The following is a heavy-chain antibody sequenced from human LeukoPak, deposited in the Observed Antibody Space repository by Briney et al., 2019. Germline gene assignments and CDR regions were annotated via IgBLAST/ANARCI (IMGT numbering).Heavy chain of an antibody. CDR3: ARYQLLQYYYYGMDV. J-gene: IGHJ6*02. Sequence: ETLSLTCAVYGRSFSGYYWTWIRQPPGKGLEWIGEINHSGSTNYNPSLKSRVTISVDTSKNQFSLKLSSVTAADTAMYYCARYQLLQYYYYGMDVWGQGTTVTVSS. CDR1: GRSFSGYY. CDR2: INHSGST. D-gene: IGHD2-2*01. V-gene: IGHV4-34*01.